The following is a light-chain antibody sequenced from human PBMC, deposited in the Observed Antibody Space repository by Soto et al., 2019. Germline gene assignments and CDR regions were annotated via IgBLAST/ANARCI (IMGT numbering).Light chain of an antibody. J-gene: IGKJ5*01. CDR1: QSVSSN. Sequence: EIVMTQSPATLSVSPGERATLSCRASQSVSSNLAWYQQKPGQAPRLLIYGASTGATGIPARFSGSGSGTEFTLTISSLQSEDFAVYYCQQYNNWPPSITFGQGTRLEMK. CDR3: QQYNNWPPSIT. V-gene: IGKV3-15*01. CDR2: GAS.